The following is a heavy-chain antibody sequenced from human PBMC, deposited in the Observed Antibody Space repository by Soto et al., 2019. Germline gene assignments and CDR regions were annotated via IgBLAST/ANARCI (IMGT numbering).Heavy chain of an antibody. J-gene: IGHJ4*02. CDR2: ISAYNGNT. CDR3: ARGPYYYDSSGYLFDY. D-gene: IGHD3-22*01. CDR1: GDTFTSYG. Sequence: ASVKVSCKASGDTFTSYGISWVRQAPGQGLEWMGWISAYNGNTNYAQKLQGRVTMTTDTSTSTAYMELRSLRSDDMAVYYCARGPYYYDSSGYLFDYWGQGTLVTVSS. V-gene: IGHV1-18*03.